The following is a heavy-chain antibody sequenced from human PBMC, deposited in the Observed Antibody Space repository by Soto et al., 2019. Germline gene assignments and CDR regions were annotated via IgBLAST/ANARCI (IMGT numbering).Heavy chain of an antibody. CDR3: VRDGTKTLRDWFDP. CDR2: IYATGTT. CDR1: GASISGYY. D-gene: IGHD1-1*01. V-gene: IGHV4-4*07. Sequence: QVQLQESGPGLVKPSETLSLTCTVSGASISGYYWSWIRKSAGKGLEWIGRIYATGTTDYNPSLKSRVMMSVDTSKKPISLRLRSVTAADTAVYYCVRDGTKTLRDWFDPCGQGISVTVSS. J-gene: IGHJ5*02.